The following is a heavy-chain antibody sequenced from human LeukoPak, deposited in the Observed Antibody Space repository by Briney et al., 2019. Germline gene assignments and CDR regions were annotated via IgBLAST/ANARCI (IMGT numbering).Heavy chain of an antibody. D-gene: IGHD5-12*01. J-gene: IGHJ4*02. V-gene: IGHV1-46*01. Sequence: ASVKVSCRASGYTFTAYHIHWVRQAPGQGLEWVGTVDPGGVYTTYAEKFQGRVSVTGDTSTRTVYMDLSSLGSDDTAVYYCAKAGPTYSGKFYSFDLWGQGTLVTASS. CDR3: AKAGPTYSGKFYSFDL. CDR1: GYTFTAYH. CDR2: VDPGGVYT.